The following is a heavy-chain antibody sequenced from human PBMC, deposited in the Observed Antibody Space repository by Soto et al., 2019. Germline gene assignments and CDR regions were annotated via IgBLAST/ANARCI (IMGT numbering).Heavy chain of an antibody. CDR3: ARDTAGSFDS. CDR1: GYTFTSYD. J-gene: IGHJ4*02. CDR2: MNPNSGNT. Sequence: QVQLVQSGAEVKKPGASVKVSCKASGYTFTSYDINWVRQATGQGLEWMGWMNPNSGNTAYAQKFQGRVTMTRNTSTRAPYTEMSSLRSEDTAVYYCARDTAGSFDSWGQGTLVTVSS. D-gene: IGHD6-25*01. V-gene: IGHV1-8*01.